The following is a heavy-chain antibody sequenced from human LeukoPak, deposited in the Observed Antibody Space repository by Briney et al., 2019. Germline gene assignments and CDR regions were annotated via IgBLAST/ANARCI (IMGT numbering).Heavy chain of an antibody. CDR2: ISDSGGRT. CDR3: AKRGVVIRVILVGFHKEAYYFDS. V-gene: IGHV3-23*01. CDR1: GITLSNYG. J-gene: IGHJ4*02. Sequence: GGSLRLASAVSGITLSNYGMSWDRQPPGEGLEWVAGISDSGGRTNYADSVEGRFTISRDNPKNTLYLQMNSLRAEDTAVYFCAKRGVVIRVILVGFHKEAYYFDSWGQGALVTVSS. D-gene: IGHD3-22*01.